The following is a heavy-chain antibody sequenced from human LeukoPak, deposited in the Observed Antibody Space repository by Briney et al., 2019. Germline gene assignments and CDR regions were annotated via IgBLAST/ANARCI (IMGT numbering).Heavy chain of an antibody. V-gene: IGHV3-23*01. J-gene: IGHJ2*01. CDR2: ISGSGGST. CDR1: GFTFSSYA. CDR3: AKDFSAKFRSYYWYFDL. D-gene: IGHD2/OR15-2a*01. Sequence: PGGSLRLSCAASGFTFSSYAMSWVRQAPGKGLEWVSAISGSGGSTYYADSVKGRFTISRDNSKNTLYLQMNSLRAEDTAVYYCAKDFSAKFRSYYWYFDLWGRGTLVTVSS.